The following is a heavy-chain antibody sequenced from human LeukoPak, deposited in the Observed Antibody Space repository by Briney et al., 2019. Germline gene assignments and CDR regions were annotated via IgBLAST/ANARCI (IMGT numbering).Heavy chain of an antibody. CDR2: IYYSGST. V-gene: IGHV4-31*03. CDR1: GGSISSGGYY. Sequence: PSETLSLTCTVSGGSISSGGYYWSWIRQPPGKGLEWIGYIYYSGSTYYNPSLKSRVTISVDTSKNQFSLKLSSVTAADTAVYYCARANIVGATSPCKFDPWGQGTLVTVSS. J-gene: IGHJ5*02. D-gene: IGHD1-26*01. CDR3: ARANIVGATSPCKFDP.